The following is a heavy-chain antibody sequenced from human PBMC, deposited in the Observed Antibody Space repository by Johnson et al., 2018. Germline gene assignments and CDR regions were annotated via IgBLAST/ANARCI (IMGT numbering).Heavy chain of an antibody. CDR1: GFTFSSYG. Sequence: QVQLVQSGGGVVQPGRSLRLSCAASGFTFSSYGMHWVRQAPGKGLEWVAVISYDGSNKYYADSVKGRFTISRDNSKNTLYLQMNSLRAGDTAVYYCARARSWGIQLYSYYYGMDVWGQGTTVTVSS. V-gene: IGHV3-30*03. CDR3: ARARSWGIQLYSYYYGMDV. CDR2: ISYDGSNK. J-gene: IGHJ6*02. D-gene: IGHD5-18*01.